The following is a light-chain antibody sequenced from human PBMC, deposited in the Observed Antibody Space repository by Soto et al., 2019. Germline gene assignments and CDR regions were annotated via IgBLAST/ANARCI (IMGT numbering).Light chain of an antibody. Sequence: EIVMTQSPATLSVSPGERATLSCRASQSVSSNLAWYQQKPGQAPRLLIYGASTRATGIPARFSGSGSGTEFTLTISSLQHEDFAVYYCQQYNNWPSLFTFGPGTKVDIK. CDR2: GAS. CDR1: QSVSSN. CDR3: QQYNNWPSLFT. V-gene: IGKV3-15*01. J-gene: IGKJ3*01.